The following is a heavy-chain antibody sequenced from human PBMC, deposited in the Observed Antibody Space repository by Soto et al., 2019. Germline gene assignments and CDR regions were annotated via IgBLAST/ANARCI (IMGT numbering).Heavy chain of an antibody. CDR2: IWYDGSNK. CDR1: GFTFSSYG. D-gene: IGHD3-16*02. V-gene: IGHV3-33*01. Sequence: GGSLRLSCAASGFTFSSYGMHWVRQAPGKGLEWVAVIWYDGSNKYYADSVKGRFTISRDNSKNTLYLQMNSLRAEDTAVYYCAREGDQYDYVWGSYRYNAPFDYWGQGTLVTVSS. CDR3: AREGDQYDYVWGSYRYNAPFDY. J-gene: IGHJ4*02.